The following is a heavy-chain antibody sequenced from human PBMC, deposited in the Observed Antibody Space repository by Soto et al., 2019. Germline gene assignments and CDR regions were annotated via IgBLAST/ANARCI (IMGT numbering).Heavy chain of an antibody. Sequence: GGSLRLSCAASGFTFSSYGMHWVRQAPGKGLEWVAVIWYDGSNKYYADSVKGRFTISRDNSKNTLYLQMNSLRAEDTAVYYCARERGWGDIVVVPAANLGYWGQGTLVNVSS. CDR2: IWYDGSNK. CDR3: ARERGWGDIVVVPAANLGY. J-gene: IGHJ4*02. V-gene: IGHV3-33*01. CDR1: GFTFSSYG. D-gene: IGHD2-2*01.